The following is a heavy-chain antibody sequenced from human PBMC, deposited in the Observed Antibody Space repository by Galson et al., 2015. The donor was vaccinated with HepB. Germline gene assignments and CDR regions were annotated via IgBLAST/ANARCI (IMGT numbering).Heavy chain of an antibody. CDR1: GFTFSSYA. CDR3: AKGTSGSYVFSWFDP. J-gene: IGHJ5*02. D-gene: IGHD3-10*01. CDR2: ISGSGGST. V-gene: IGHV3-23*01. Sequence: SLRLSCAASGFTFSSYAMSWVRQAPGKGLEWVSAISGSGGSTYYADSVKGRFTISRDNSKNTLYLQMNSLRAEDTAVYYCAKGTSGSYVFSWFDPWGQGTLATVSS.